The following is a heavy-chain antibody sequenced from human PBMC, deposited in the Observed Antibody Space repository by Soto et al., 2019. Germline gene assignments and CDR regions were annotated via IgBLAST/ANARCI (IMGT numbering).Heavy chain of an antibody. J-gene: IGHJ6*02. V-gene: IGHV3-53*01. CDR1: GFTVSSNY. D-gene: IGHD2-2*01. Sequence: GGSLRLSCAASGFTVSSNYMSWVRQAPGKGLEWVSVIYSGGSTYYADSVKGRFTISRDNSKNTLYLQMNSLRAEDTAVYYCGRSYCSSTSCYGGYYYYGMDVWGQGTTVTAP. CDR3: GRSYCSSTSCYGGYYYYGMDV. CDR2: IYSGGST.